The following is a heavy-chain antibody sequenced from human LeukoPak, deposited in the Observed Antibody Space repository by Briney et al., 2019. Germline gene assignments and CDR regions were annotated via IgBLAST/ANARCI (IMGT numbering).Heavy chain of an antibody. CDR2: ISSSSSCI. D-gene: IGHD3-22*01. CDR1: GFTFSSYS. Sequence: PGGSLRLSCAASGFTFSSYSMNWVRQAPGKGLEWVSSISSSSSCIYYADSVKGRFTISRDNAKNSLYLQMNSLRAEDTAVYYCARVLLPYYYDSSGYYDYWGQGTLVTVSS. CDR3: ARVLLPYYYDSSGYYDY. V-gene: IGHV3-21*01. J-gene: IGHJ4*02.